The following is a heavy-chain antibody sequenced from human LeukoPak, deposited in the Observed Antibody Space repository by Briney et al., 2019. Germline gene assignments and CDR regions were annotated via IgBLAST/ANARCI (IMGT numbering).Heavy chain of an antibody. Sequence: SETLSLTCTVSGGSISSYYWSWIRQPPGKGLEWIGYIYYSGSTNYNPSLKSRVTISVDKSKNQFSLKLSSVTAADTAVYYCARAHDFWSGYLIGGFDPWGQGTLVTVSS. D-gene: IGHD3-3*01. CDR1: GGSISSYY. CDR2: IYYSGST. CDR3: ARAHDFWSGYLIGGFDP. V-gene: IGHV4-59*12. J-gene: IGHJ5*02.